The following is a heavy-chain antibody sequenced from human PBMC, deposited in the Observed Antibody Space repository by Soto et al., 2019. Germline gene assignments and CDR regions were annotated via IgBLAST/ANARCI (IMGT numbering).Heavy chain of an antibody. V-gene: IGHV4-34*01. D-gene: IGHD3-3*01. J-gene: IGHJ6*02. CDR3: ARARSGVWSGYYSYYYYGMDV. CDR1: GGSFSDYF. CDR2: INHSGST. Sequence: PSETLSLTCAVYGGSFSDYFWTWIRQPPGKGLEWIGEINHSGSTNFNPSLKSRVAISVDTSKNQFSLKLSSVTAADTAVYYCARARSGVWSGYYSYYYYGMDVWGQGTTVTVSS.